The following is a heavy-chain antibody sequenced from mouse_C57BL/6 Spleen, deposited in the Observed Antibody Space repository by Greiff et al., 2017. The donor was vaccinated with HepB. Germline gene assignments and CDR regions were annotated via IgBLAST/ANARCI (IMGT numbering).Heavy chain of an antibody. CDR1: GYTFTDYE. CDR2: IDPETGGT. CDR3: TREEVFDY. J-gene: IGHJ2*01. V-gene: IGHV1-15*01. Sequence: VKVVESGAELVRPGASVTLSCKASGYTFTDYEMHWVKQTPVHGLEWIGAIDPETGGTAYNQKFKGKAILTADKSSSTAYMELRSLTSEDSAVYYCTREEVFDYWGQGTTLTVSS.